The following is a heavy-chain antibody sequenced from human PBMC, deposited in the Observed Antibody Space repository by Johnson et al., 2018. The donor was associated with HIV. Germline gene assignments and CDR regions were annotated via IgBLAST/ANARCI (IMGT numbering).Heavy chain of an antibody. CDR3: ARDWDYYDSSGYYYANMVDAFDV. D-gene: IGHD3-22*01. J-gene: IGHJ3*01. CDR2: IGTAGDT. Sequence: VQLVESGGGVVQPGRSLRLSCAASGFTFSSYGMHWVRQATGKGLEWVSAIGTAGDTYYPGSVKGRFTISRENAKNSLYLQMNSLRAEDTALYYCARDWDYYDSSGYYYANMVDAFDVWGQGTVVTVSS. CDR1: GFTFSSYG. V-gene: IGHV3-13*01.